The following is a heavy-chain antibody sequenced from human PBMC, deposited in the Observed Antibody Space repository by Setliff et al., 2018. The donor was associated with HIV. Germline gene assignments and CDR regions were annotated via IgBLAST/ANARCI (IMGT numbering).Heavy chain of an antibody. J-gene: IGHJ6*03. CDR3: ARASYPCGSGPLNYDYYMDV. V-gene: IGHV1-18*01. D-gene: IGHD6-19*01. CDR1: GYTFTSYG. Sequence: ASVKVSCKASGYTFTSYGISWVRQAPGQGLEWMGWISAYNGNTNYAQKLQGRVTMTTDTSTSTAYMELRSLRSDDTAVYYCARASYPCGSGPLNYDYYMDVWGKGTTVTVSS. CDR2: ISAYNGNT.